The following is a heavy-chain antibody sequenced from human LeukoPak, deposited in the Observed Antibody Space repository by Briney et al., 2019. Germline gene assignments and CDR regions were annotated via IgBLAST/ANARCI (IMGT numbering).Heavy chain of an antibody. CDR2: ISGSGSST. Sequence: GGSLRLSCAASGFTFSGYAMSWVRQAPGKGLEWVSVISGSGSSTYHADPVKGRFTISRDNSKNTLYLQMNSLRAGDTAVYYCARGDTPTYCSTATCYLLDYWGQGTLVTVSS. V-gene: IGHV3-23*01. J-gene: IGHJ4*02. CDR1: GFTFSGYA. CDR3: ARGDTPTYCSTATCYLLDY. D-gene: IGHD2-2*01.